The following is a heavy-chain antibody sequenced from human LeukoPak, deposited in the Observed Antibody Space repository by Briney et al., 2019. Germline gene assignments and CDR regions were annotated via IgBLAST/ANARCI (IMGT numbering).Heavy chain of an antibody. Sequence: ASVKVSCKASGYTFTSYAMHWVRQAPGQRLEWMGWINAGNGNTKYSQKFQGRVTITRDTSASTAYMELSSLRSEDTAVYYCATVRPGSSWPNLEYFQHWGQGTLVTVSS. J-gene: IGHJ1*01. D-gene: IGHD6-13*01. CDR2: INAGNGNT. CDR3: ATVRPGSSWPNLEYFQH. CDR1: GYTFTSYA. V-gene: IGHV1-3*01.